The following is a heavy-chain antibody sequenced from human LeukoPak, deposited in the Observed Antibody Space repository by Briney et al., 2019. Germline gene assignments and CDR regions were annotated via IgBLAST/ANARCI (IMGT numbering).Heavy chain of an antibody. CDR1: GFTVSSHY. Sequence: GGSLRLSCVPSGFTVSSHYISWFRQAPGKGLEWVSVVFTTGTTYYADSVKGRFTLSRDTLKNTVYLQMNSLTAEDTALYYCAGDRRTSGWYASWGQGTLVTVSS. V-gene: IGHV3-53*01. D-gene: IGHD6-19*01. J-gene: IGHJ5*01. CDR2: VFTTGTT. CDR3: AGDRRTSGWYAS.